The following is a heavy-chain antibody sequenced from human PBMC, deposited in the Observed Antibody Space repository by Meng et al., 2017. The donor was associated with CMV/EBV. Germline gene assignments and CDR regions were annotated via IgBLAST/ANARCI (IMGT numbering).Heavy chain of an antibody. CDR3: ARSGGSYAPLDY. D-gene: IGHD1-26*01. CDR1: GFTFSDHY. Sequence: GGSLRLSCAASGFTFSDHYMDWVRQAPGKGLEWVGRTRNKANSYTTEYAASVKGRFTISGDDSKNSLYLQMNSLKTEDTAVYYCARSGGSYAPLDYWGQGTLVTVSS. CDR2: TRNKANSYTT. J-gene: IGHJ4*02. V-gene: IGHV3-72*01.